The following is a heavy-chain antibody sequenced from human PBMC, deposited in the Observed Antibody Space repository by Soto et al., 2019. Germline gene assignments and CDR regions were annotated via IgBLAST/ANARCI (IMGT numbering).Heavy chain of an antibody. J-gene: IGHJ5*02. CDR1: GGSISSSNW. V-gene: IGHV4-4*02. CDR2: IYHSGST. CDR3: ASEQKVPGTRKAA. D-gene: IGHD1-1*01. Sequence: QVQLQESGPGLVKPSGTLSLTCAVSGGSISSSNWWSWVRQPPGKGLEWIGEIYHSGSTNYNPSLKSRVTISVDKSKNQFSLNLNSVAAADTAVYYCASEQKVPGTRKAAWGQGTLVTVSS.